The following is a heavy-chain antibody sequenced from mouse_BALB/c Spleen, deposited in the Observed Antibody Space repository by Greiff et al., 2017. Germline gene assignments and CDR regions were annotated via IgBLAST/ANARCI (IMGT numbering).Heavy chain of an antibody. V-gene: IGHV1S22*01. CDR1: GYTFTSYW. Sequence: LQQPGSELVRPGASVKLSCKASGYTFTSYWMHWVKQRPGQGLEWIGNIYPGSGSTNYDEKFKSKATLTVDTSSSTAYMQLSSLTSEDSAVYYCTREKVRRFDYWGQGTTLTVSS. D-gene: IGHD2-14*01. CDR2: IYPGSGST. CDR3: TREKVRRFDY. J-gene: IGHJ2*01.